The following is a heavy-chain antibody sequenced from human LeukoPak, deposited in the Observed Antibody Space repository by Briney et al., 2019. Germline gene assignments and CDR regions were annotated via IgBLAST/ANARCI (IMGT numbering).Heavy chain of an antibody. D-gene: IGHD7-27*01. Sequence: PGGSLRLSCTASGFTFSSYTMTWVRQAPGKGLKWVSTITTGDGNTYYADSVKSRFTVSRDDSKNTLYLQMNSLRAEGTAVYYCAKDGGLWVSAHWGDSWGRGTLVTVSS. J-gene: IGHJ4*02. CDR1: GFTFSSYT. CDR3: AKDGGLWVSAHWGDS. CDR2: ITTGDGNT. V-gene: IGHV3-23*01.